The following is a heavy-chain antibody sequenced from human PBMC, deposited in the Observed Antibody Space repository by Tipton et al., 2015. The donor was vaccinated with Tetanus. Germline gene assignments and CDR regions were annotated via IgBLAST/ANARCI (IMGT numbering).Heavy chain of an antibody. D-gene: IGHD4-11*01. CDR1: GGSLRSGDHY. CDR3: ARNVYTVTNDAFDI. V-gene: IGHV4-30-4*08. Sequence: LRLSCTVSGGSLRSGDHYWSWIRQPPGKGLEWIAFIHHSGLAFSKPSLKSRVSISIDTSQNQFSLRLTSVTAADTAVYFCARNVYTVTNDAFDIWGHGTLVNVSS. J-gene: IGHJ3*02. CDR2: IHHSGLA.